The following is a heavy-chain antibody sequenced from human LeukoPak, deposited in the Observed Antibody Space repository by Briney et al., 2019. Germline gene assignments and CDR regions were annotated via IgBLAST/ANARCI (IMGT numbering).Heavy chain of an antibody. Sequence: GGSLRLSCAASGFTLSSYGMHWARQAPGKGPEWLSYFSSSGDTIYYADSVKGRFTISRDNAKNSLYLQMNSLRAEDTAVYYCARGPYYYDSSGYYYNDYWGQGTLVTVSS. J-gene: IGHJ4*02. V-gene: IGHV3-48*04. CDR1: GFTLSSYG. CDR3: ARGPYYYDSSGYYYNDY. D-gene: IGHD3-22*01. CDR2: FSSSGDTI.